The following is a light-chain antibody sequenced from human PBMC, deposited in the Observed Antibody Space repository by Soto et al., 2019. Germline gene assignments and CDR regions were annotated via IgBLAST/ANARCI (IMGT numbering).Light chain of an antibody. V-gene: IGKV3-15*01. CDR1: QSVSRN. CDR3: QQYNDWPWT. CDR2: AAS. J-gene: IGKJ1*01. Sequence: EIVMTQSPATLSVSPGERATLSCRASQSVSRNVAWYQQKPGLPPRLLFYAASSRATGIPARFSGSGSGTEFTVTISSLQSEDFAVYYCQQYNDWPWTLGQGTKVEIK.